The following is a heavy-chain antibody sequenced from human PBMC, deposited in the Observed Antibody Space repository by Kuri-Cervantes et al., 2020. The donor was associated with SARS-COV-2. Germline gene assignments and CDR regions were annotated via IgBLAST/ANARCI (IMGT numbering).Heavy chain of an antibody. D-gene: IGHD2-2*01. Sequence: GGSLRLSCAASGFTFDDYAMHWVRQAPGKGLEWVSGISWNSGSIGYADSVKGRFTISRDNAKNSLYLQMNSLRAEDTAVYYCALRYCSSTSCRDQGYFQHWGQGTLVTVSS. CDR1: GFTFDDYA. CDR3: ALRYCSSTSCRDQGYFQH. J-gene: IGHJ1*01. V-gene: IGHV3-9*01. CDR2: ISWNSGSI.